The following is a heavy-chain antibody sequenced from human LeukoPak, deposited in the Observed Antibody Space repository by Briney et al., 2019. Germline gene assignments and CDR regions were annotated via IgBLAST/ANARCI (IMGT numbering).Heavy chain of an antibody. J-gene: IGHJ4*02. CDR2: INPNSGGT. Sequence: ASVKVSCKASGYTFTGYYMHWVRQAPGQGLEWMGRINPNSGGTNYAQKFQDRVTMTRDTSISTAYMELSRLRSDDTAVYYCARGVRGSFQPLVYWGQGTLVTVSS. V-gene: IGHV1-2*06. CDR3: ARGVRGSFQPLVY. D-gene: IGHD1-26*01. CDR1: GYTFTGYY.